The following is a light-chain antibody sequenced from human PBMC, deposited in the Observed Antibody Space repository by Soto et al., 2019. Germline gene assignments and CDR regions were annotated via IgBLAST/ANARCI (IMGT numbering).Light chain of an antibody. CDR2: DVS. CDR1: QDIRNH. V-gene: IGKV1-33*01. Sequence: DIQMTQAPSSLSASVGDRVTITCQASQDIRNHLNWYQHRPGKAPKLLIYDVSNLETGVPSRFIGSRSGTHFTFTISSLQSEVVATYYCQHFDSLPRFTFGQGNKLQLK. J-gene: IGKJ2*01. CDR3: QHFDSLPRFT.